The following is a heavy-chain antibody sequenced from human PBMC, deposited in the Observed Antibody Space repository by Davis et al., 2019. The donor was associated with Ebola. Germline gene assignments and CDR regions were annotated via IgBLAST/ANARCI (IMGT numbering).Heavy chain of an antibody. CDR3: AKDMEMASIIGYFDY. J-gene: IGHJ4*02. V-gene: IGHV3-23*01. Sequence: GESLKISCAASGFTFSSYAMHWVRQAPGKGLEWVSAISGSGGSTYYADSVKGRFTISRDNSKNTLYLQMNSLRAEDTAVYYCAKDMEMASIIGYFDYWGQGTLVTVSS. D-gene: IGHD5-24*01. CDR2: ISGSGGST. CDR1: GFTFSSYA.